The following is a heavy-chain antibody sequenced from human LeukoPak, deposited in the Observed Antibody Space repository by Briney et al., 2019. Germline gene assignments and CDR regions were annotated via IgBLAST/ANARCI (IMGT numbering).Heavy chain of an antibody. CDR2: IYTSGST. Sequence: SETLSLTCTVSGGSISSYYWSWIRQPAGKGLEWIGRIYTSGSTNYNPSLKSRVTMSVDTSKNQFSLKLSSVTAADTAVYYCARHIKVDCSGGSCYAYFDYWGQGTLVTVTS. J-gene: IGHJ4*02. D-gene: IGHD2-15*01. V-gene: IGHV4-4*07. CDR3: ARHIKVDCSGGSCYAYFDY. CDR1: GGSISSYY.